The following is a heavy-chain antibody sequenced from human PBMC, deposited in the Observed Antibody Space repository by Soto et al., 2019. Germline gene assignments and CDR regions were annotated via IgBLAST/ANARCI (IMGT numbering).Heavy chain of an antibody. CDR1: GYTFTSYG. D-gene: IGHD3-9*01. CDR3: ATDRPSENILTGYYFDY. Sequence: ASVKVSCKASGYTFTSYGISWVRQAPGQGLEWMGCISAYNGNTNYAQKFQGRVTMTTDTSTNTAYMELSSLRSEDTAVYYCATDRPSENILTGYYFDYWGQGTLVTVSS. CDR2: ISAYNGNT. J-gene: IGHJ4*02. V-gene: IGHV1-18*01.